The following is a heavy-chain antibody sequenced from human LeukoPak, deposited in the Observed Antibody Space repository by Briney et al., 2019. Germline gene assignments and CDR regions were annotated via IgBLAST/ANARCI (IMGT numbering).Heavy chain of an antibody. CDR3: ARSPMSTLKSFDS. Sequence: GGSLRLSCAASGLTFSSYAMSWARQAPGKGLEWVSVFSASGANTYYADSVRGRFTISRDNSKNTLYLHMNGLRAEDTAFYYCARSPMSTLKSFDSWGQGTLVTVSS. CDR2: FSASGANT. D-gene: IGHD3-16*01. J-gene: IGHJ4*02. CDR1: GLTFSSYA. V-gene: IGHV3-23*01.